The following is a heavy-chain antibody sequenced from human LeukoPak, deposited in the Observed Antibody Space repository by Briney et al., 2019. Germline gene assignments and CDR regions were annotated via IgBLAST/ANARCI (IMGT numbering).Heavy chain of an antibody. D-gene: IGHD3-22*01. CDR3: ARGRVDYYDSSGYYYNTYYYGMDV. CDR2: IYYSGST. Sequence: SETLSLTCTVSGGSISYYYWSWIRQPPGKGLEWIGYIYYSGSTNYNPSLKSRVTISVDRSKNQFSLKLSSVTAADTAVYYCARGRVDYYDSSGYYYNTYYYGMDVWGQGTTVTVSS. J-gene: IGHJ6*02. V-gene: IGHV4-59*12. CDR1: GGSISYYY.